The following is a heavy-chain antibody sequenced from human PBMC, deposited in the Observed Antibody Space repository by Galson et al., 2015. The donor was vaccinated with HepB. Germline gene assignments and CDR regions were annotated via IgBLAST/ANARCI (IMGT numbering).Heavy chain of an antibody. J-gene: IGHJ6*02. CDR2: IYSGGST. CDR1: GFIVSSNY. Sequence: SLRLSCAASGFIVSSNYMGWVRQAPGKGLEWVSVIYSGGSTYYADSVKGRFTISRDNSKNTLYLQMNSLRPEDTAVYYCARDRCGGGSCYSFYGMDVWGHGTTVTVSS. CDR3: ARDRCGGGSCYSFYGMDV. V-gene: IGHV3-53*01. D-gene: IGHD2-15*01.